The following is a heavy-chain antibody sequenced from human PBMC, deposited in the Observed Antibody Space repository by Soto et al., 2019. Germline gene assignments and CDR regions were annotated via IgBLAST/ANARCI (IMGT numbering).Heavy chain of an antibody. Sequence: SETLSLTCTVSGGSISSSSYYWGWIRQPPGKGLEWIGSIYYSGSAYYNPSLKSRVTISVGTSKNQFALKLSSVTAADTAVYYCARLGNIVATIAYWGQGTLVTVSS. V-gene: IGHV4-39*01. CDR3: ARLGNIVATIAY. CDR1: GGSISSSSYY. CDR2: IYYSGSA. J-gene: IGHJ4*02. D-gene: IGHD5-12*01.